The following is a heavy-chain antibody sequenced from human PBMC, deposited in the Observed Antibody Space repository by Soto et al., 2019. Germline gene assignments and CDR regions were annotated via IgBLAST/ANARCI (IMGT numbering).Heavy chain of an antibody. CDR3: ATSNQYCISTSCIPRTNYYGMDV. Sequence: PGVSLKISCKGSGYSFTSYWIGWVRQMPGKGLELMGIIYPGDSDTRYSPSFQGQVTISADKSISTAYLQWSSLRSEDTAVYYCATSNQYCISTSCIPRTNYYGMDVWGQGTTVTVSS. CDR2: IYPGDSDT. V-gene: IGHV5-51*01. D-gene: IGHD2-2*01. J-gene: IGHJ6*02. CDR1: GYSFTSYW.